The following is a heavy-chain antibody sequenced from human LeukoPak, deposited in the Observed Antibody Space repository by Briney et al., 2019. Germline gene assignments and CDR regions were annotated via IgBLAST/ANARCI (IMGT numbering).Heavy chain of an antibody. Sequence: ASVKVSCKASRCTFTGYSMHWVRQAPGQGLEWMGWINPNSSGTNYAHKFQGRVTMTRATSISTASMELSRLRSDDTTVYFCTRATISGYDREPNWFDPWGKGTMVTVSS. J-gene: IGHJ5*02. D-gene: IGHD5-12*01. V-gene: IGHV1-2*07. CDR3: TRATISGYDREPNWFDP. CDR2: INPNSSGT. CDR1: RCTFTGYS.